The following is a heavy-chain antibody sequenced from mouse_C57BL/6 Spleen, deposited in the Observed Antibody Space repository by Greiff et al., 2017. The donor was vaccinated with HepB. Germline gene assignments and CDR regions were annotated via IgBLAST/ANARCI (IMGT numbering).Heavy chain of an antibody. J-gene: IGHJ2*01. Sequence: EVQLVESGGGLVQPKGSLKLSCAASGFSFNTYAMNWVRQAPGKGLEWVARIRSKSNNYATYYADSVKDRFTISRDDSESMLYLQMNNLKTEDTAMYYCVRDYYGSSWDYWGQGTTLTVSS. CDR1: GFSFNTYA. CDR2: IRSKSNNYAT. D-gene: IGHD1-1*01. CDR3: VRDYYGSSWDY. V-gene: IGHV10-1*01.